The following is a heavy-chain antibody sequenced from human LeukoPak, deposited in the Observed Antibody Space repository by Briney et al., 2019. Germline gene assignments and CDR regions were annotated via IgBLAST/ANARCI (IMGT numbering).Heavy chain of an antibody. CDR3: VRDGGVSGYDLLDY. CDR2: INQDGSDE. J-gene: IGHJ4*02. D-gene: IGHD5-12*01. V-gene: IGHV3-7*01. Sequence: GGSLRLSCAASGFTFSSYWMTWVRQAPGKGLEWVAHINQDGSDEYYMDSAKGRFTISRDNAKNSLSLQMNSLRAEDTAVYYCVRDGGVSGYDLLDYWGQGTLVTVSS. CDR1: GFTFSSYW.